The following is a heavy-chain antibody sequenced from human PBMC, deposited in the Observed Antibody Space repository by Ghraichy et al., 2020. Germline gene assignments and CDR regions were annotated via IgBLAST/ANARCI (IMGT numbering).Heavy chain of an antibody. CDR1: GGSISSSSYY. CDR2: IYYSGST. D-gene: IGHD3-9*01. Sequence: SETLSLTCSVSGGSISSSSYYWGWIRQPPGKGLQWIGSIYYSGSTSYNPSLKSRVTISVDTSKSQFSLKLSSVTAADTAVYYCARQGRYILTGYYEYFDYWGQGTLVTVSS. J-gene: IGHJ4*02. V-gene: IGHV4-39*01. CDR3: ARQGRYILTGYYEYFDY.